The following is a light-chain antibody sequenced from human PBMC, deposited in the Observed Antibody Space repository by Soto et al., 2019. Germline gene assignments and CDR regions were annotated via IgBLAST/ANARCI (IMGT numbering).Light chain of an antibody. CDR1: SSDVGSHKS. J-gene: IGLJ1*01. CDR2: EVN. V-gene: IGLV2-18*02. CDR3: SAYIASITSHV. Sequence: QSALTQPPSVSGSPGQSVTISCSGSSSDVGSHKSVAWSKQAPGTSPKLIIFEVNNRPSGVPDRFSESKSGNTASLTISGIQPEDDDDYYGSAYIASITSHVFGTGTKVTVL.